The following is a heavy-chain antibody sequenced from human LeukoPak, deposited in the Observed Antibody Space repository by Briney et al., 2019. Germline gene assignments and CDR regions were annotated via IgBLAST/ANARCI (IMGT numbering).Heavy chain of an antibody. CDR1: GGSFSGYY. CDR3: ARRGRISHYCSSTSCRGAFDI. D-gene: IGHD2-2*01. CDR2: INHSGST. V-gene: IGHV4-34*01. Sequence: SETLSLTCAVYGGSFSGYYWSWIRQPPGKGLEWIGEINHSGSTNYNPSLKSRVTISVDTSKNQFSLKLSSVTAADTAVYYCARRGRISHYCSSTSCRGAFDIWGQGTMVTISS. J-gene: IGHJ3*02.